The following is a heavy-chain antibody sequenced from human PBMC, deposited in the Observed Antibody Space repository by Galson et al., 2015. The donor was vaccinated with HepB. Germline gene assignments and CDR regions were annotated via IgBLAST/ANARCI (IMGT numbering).Heavy chain of an antibody. V-gene: IGHV1-69*06. J-gene: IGHJ6*02. Sequence: SVKVSCKASGGTFSSYAISWVRQAPGQGLEWMGGIIPIFGTANYAQKFQGRVTITADKSTSTAYMELSSLRSEDTAVYYCARRKYYGSGSGYYYYGMDVWGQGTTVTVSS. CDR1: GGTFSSYA. CDR2: IIPIFGTA. CDR3: ARRKYYGSGSGYYYYGMDV. D-gene: IGHD3-10*01.